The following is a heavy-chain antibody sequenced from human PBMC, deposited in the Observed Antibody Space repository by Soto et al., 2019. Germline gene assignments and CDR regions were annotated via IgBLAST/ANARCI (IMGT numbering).Heavy chain of an antibody. V-gene: IGHV4-61*03. CDR3: SWHQAPAYFQLDP. Sequence: PSEPLSLTCSVSVGSVTRINYYVRWIRQPPGKGLEWVGYLYNSGSTIDNAAGKSRVAISLDTSKNHSSLRLTSVTAADTAVYYCSWHQAPAYFQLDPWAQRNLLPVSS. CDR2: LYNSGST. D-gene: IGHD2-2*01. CDR1: VGSVTRINYY. J-gene: IGHJ5*02.